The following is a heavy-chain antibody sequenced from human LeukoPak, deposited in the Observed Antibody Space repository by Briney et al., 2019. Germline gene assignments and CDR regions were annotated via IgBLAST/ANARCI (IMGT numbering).Heavy chain of an antibody. CDR1: GLAFSSDA. D-gene: IGHD2-2*01. V-gene: IGHV3-23*01. CDR2: ISGSGGST. Sequence: GGSLRLSCAASGLAFSSDAMRRVRQAPGKGLEWVSAISGSGGSTYYADSVKGRFTIPRDNSMHTLCLQMNSLRAEDRAVSYCARGRLSLGYCSSTSCSSWFDPWGQGTLVTLSS. J-gene: IGHJ5*02. CDR3: ARGRLSLGYCSSTSCSSWFDP.